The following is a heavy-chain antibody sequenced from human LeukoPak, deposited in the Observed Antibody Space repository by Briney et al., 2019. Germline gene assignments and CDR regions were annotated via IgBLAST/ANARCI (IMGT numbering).Heavy chain of an antibody. D-gene: IGHD3-10*01. CDR2: IYTSGST. J-gene: IGHJ6*03. Sequence: SETLSLTGTVSGGSISSGSYYGSWIRQPAGKGLEWIGRIYTSGSTNYNPSLKSRVTVSLDTSKNQFSLKLSSVTAADTAVYYCARETFTRGVYYYYMDVWGKGTTVTISS. CDR1: GGSISSGSYY. V-gene: IGHV4-61*02. CDR3: ARETFTRGVYYYYMDV.